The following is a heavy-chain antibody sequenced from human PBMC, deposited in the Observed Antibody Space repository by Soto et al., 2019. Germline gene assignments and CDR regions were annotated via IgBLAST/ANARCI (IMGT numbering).Heavy chain of an antibody. V-gene: IGHV4-34*01. CDR2: INHSGST. J-gene: IGHJ6*03. D-gene: IGHD3-3*01. Sequence: SETLSLTCAVYGGSFSGYYWSWIRQPPGKGLEWIGEINHSGSTNYNPSLKSRVTISVDTSKNQFSLKLSSVTAADTAVYYCARAPSPGITIFGRRYYYYMDVWGKGTTVTVSS. CDR3: ARAPSPGITIFGRRYYYYMDV. CDR1: GGSFSGYY.